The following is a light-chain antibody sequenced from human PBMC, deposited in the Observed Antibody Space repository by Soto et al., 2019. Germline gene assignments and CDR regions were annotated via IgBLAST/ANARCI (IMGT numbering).Light chain of an antibody. CDR2: GAS. V-gene: IGKV1-5*01. CDR1: QSISTW. CDR3: QHYNSYSEA. Sequence: DIQMTQSPPTLSASVGDRVTITCRASQSISTWLAWYQQKPGKAPKLLIYGASTLESGVPSRFSGSGSGTEFTLTISSLQPDDFATYYCQHYNSYSEAFGQGTKVELK. J-gene: IGKJ1*01.